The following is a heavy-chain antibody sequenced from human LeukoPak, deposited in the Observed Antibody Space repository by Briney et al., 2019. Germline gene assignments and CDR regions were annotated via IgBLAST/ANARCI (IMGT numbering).Heavy chain of an antibody. CDR2: ISSSGSTI. V-gene: IGHV3-48*03. J-gene: IGHJ4*02. CDR3: AKEIWPTVTTPGHTHFDY. D-gene: IGHD4-17*01. Sequence: GGSLRLSCAASGFTFSSYEMNWVRQAPGKGLEWVSYISSSGSTIYYADSVKGRFTISRDNAKNSLYLQMNSLRAEDTAVYYCAKEIWPTVTTPGHTHFDYWGQGTLVTVSS. CDR1: GFTFSSYE.